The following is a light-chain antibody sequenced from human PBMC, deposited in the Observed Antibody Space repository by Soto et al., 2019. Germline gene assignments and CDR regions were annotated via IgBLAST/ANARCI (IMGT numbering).Light chain of an antibody. CDR3: QSYDSSLSAVV. CDR1: SSNIGAASD. Sequence: QSVLTQPPSVSGAPGQRVTISCTGSSSNIGAASDVHWYQQLPGTAPKLLIYVNSNRPSGVPDRFSGSKSGTSAFLAITGLQAEDEADYYCQSYDSSLSAVVFGGGTKLTVL. V-gene: IGLV1-40*01. CDR2: VNS. J-gene: IGLJ2*01.